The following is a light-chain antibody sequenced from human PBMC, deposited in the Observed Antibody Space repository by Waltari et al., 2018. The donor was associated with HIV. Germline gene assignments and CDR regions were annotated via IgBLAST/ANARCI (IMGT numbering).Light chain of an antibody. V-gene: IGLV5-45*03. Sequence: QTVVTQPSSLSASPGASASLTCTLRTGGSVGADSVYWFHERPGSPPQYLLRYKSDSNKRQGSVVPSRFSGFKDNSANAGILLISGLQSEDEGDYYCMIWHHSAWVFGGGTKLTVL. CDR1: TGGSVGADS. CDR2: YKSDSNK. CDR3: MIWHHSAWV. J-gene: IGLJ3*02.